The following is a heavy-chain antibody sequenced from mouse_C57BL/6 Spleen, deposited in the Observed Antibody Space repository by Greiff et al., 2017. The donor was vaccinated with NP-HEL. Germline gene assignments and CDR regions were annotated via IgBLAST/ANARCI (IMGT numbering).Heavy chain of an antibody. D-gene: IGHD1-1*01. J-gene: IGHJ2*01. V-gene: IGHV1-82*01. CDR3: ARPDYGNYDY. CDR2: IYPGDGDT. Sequence: VQRVESGPELVKPGASVKISCKASGHAFSSSWMNWVKQRPGKGLEWIGRIYPGDGDTNYNGKFKGKATLTADKSSSTAYMQLRSLTSEDSAVYFCARPDYGNYDYWGQGTTRTVAS. CDR1: GHAFSSSW.